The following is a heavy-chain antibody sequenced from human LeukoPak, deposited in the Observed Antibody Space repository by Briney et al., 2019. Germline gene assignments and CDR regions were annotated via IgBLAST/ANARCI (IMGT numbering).Heavy chain of an antibody. CDR1: GGSFSGYY. Sequence: SETLSLTCAVYGGSFSGYYWSWIRQPPGKGLEWIGEINHSGSTNYNPSLKSRATISVDTSKNQFSLKLSSVTAADTAVYYCARTTTLPYYYYYYMDAWGKGTTVTVSS. D-gene: IGHD1-1*01. CDR3: ARTTTLPYYYYYYMDA. V-gene: IGHV4-34*01. CDR2: INHSGST. J-gene: IGHJ6*03.